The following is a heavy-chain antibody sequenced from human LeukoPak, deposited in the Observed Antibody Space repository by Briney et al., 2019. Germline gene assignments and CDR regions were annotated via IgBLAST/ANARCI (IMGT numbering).Heavy chain of an antibody. CDR2: MYHSGST. V-gene: IGHV4-30-4*01. J-gene: IGHJ5*02. CDR3: ARPYYYDSRIDP. CDR1: GGSISSGDYY. D-gene: IGHD3-22*01. Sequence: SETLSLTCTVSGGSISSGDYYWSWIRQPPGKGLEWIAYMYHSGSTYYNPSLKSRVTMSADTSKNQLSLKLSSVTAADTAVYYCARPYYYDSRIDPWGQGILVTVSS.